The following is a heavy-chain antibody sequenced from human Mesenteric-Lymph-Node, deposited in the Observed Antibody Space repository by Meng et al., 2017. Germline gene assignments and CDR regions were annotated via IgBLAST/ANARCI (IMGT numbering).Heavy chain of an antibody. CDR3: ARGGVMGGCDY. CDR1: GFTFSSYW. J-gene: IGHJ4*01. D-gene: IGHD3-16*01. Sequence: EVQLVESGGGLVQPGGSVRLSCAASGFTFSSYWMDWVRQAPGKGLVWVSDMKSDGSNIRYADSVKGRFTMFRDNAKNTLYLQMNSLRPEDTAVYYCARGGVMGGCDYWGHGTLVTVSS. CDR2: MKSDGSNI. V-gene: IGHV3-74*01.